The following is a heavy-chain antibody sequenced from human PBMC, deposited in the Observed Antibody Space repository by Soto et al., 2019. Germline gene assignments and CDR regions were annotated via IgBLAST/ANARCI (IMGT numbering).Heavy chain of an antibody. D-gene: IGHD3-10*01. J-gene: IGHJ3*02. V-gene: IGHV4-59*08. CDR2: IYYTGST. Sequence: SETLSLTCTVSGGSSSSYYWSWIRQPPGKGLEWIGYIYYTGSTNYNPSLKSRVTISVDTSKNQFSLKLSSVTAADTAVYYCARGDMVREHWEAFDIWGQGTMVTVSS. CDR3: ARGDMVREHWEAFDI. CDR1: GGSSSSYY.